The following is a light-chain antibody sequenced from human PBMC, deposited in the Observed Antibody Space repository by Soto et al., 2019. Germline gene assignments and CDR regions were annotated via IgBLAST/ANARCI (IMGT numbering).Light chain of an antibody. CDR3: QHYNSYSEE. J-gene: IGKJ1*01. Sequence: DIQMTQSPSTLSGSVGDRVTITCRASQTISSWLAWYQQKPGKAPKLLIYKASTLKSGVPSRFSGSGSGTEFTLTISSLQPDDFATYYYQHYNSYSEEFGQGTKV. CDR1: QTISSW. V-gene: IGKV1-5*03. CDR2: KAS.